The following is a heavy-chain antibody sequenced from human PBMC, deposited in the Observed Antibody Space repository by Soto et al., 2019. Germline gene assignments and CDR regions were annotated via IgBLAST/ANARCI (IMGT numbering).Heavy chain of an antibody. D-gene: IGHD3-22*01. CDR2: IYHSGST. V-gene: IGHV4-4*02. Sequence: PSETLSLTCAVSGGSISSSNWWSWVRQPPGKGLEWIGEIYHSGSTNYNPSLKSRATISVDKSKNQFSLKLSSVTAADTAVYYCARSYYDSSGYYYFDYWGQGTLVTVSS. J-gene: IGHJ4*02. CDR3: ARSYYDSSGYYYFDY. CDR1: GGSISSSNW.